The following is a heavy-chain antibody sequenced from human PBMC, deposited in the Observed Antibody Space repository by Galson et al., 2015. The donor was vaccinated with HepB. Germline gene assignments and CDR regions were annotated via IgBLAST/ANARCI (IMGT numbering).Heavy chain of an antibody. CDR1: GGSISSGGYY. CDR3: ARDLGLPIAAAGGMGWFDP. J-gene: IGHJ5*02. Sequence: TLSLTCTVSGGSISSGGYYWSWIRQHPGKGLEWIGYIYYSGSTYYNPSLKSRVTISVDTSKNQFSLKLSSVTAADTAVYYCARDLGLPIAAAGGMGWFDPWGQGTLVTVSS. D-gene: IGHD6-13*01. V-gene: IGHV4-31*03. CDR2: IYYSGST.